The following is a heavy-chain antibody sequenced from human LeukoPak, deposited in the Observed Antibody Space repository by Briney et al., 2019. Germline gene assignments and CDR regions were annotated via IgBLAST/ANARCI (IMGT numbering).Heavy chain of an antibody. CDR3: AKSAYGELSFDY. CDR2: ISGSGGST. V-gene: IGHV3-23*01. D-gene: IGHD3-10*01. CDR1: GFTFSSYE. Sequence: GGSLRLSCAASGFTFSSYEMNWVRQAPGKWLEWVSAISGSGGSTYYADSVKGRFTISRDNSKNTLYLQMNSLRAEDTAVYYCAKSAYGELSFDYWGQGTLVTVSS. J-gene: IGHJ4*02.